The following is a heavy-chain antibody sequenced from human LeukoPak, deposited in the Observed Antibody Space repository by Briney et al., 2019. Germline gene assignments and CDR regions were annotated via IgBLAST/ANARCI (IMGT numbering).Heavy chain of an antibody. Sequence: SETLSLTCTVSGGSISSTGYYWGWIRQPPGKGLEWIGCIYYSGSTYYNPSLKTRVTISADTSKNQFSLKLSSVTAAATAVYYCARVRGYSYGHDHWGQGTLVTVSS. J-gene: IGHJ4*02. CDR3: ARVRGYSYGHDH. D-gene: IGHD5-18*01. CDR2: IYYSGST. V-gene: IGHV4-39*02. CDR1: GGSISSTGYY.